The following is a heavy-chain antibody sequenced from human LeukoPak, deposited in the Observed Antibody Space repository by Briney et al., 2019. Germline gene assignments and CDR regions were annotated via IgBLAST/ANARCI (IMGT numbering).Heavy chain of an antibody. Sequence: ASVKVSCKAFGYTFTGYNMHWVRQAPGQGLEWMGWINHNSDDTNYAQNFQGRVTMTRDTSISTAYMELSRLRSDDTAVYYCAIVGEAVDYWGQGTLVTVSS. CDR1: GYTFTGYN. CDR3: AIVGEAVDY. CDR2: INHNSDDT. V-gene: IGHV1-2*02. D-gene: IGHD4-17*01. J-gene: IGHJ4*02.